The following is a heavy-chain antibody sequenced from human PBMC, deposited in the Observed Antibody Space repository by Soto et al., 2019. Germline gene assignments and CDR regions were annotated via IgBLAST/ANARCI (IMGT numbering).Heavy chain of an antibody. CDR1: GGSISSSSYY. J-gene: IGHJ4*02. CDR2: IYYSGST. CDR3: ARHTPAISISDH. V-gene: IGHV4-39*01. D-gene: IGHD2-15*01. Sequence: QLQLQESGPGLVKPSETLSLTCTVSGGSISSSSYYWGWIRQPPGKGLEWIGSIYYSGSTYYNPSLKSRVTRSVDTSKNQFALKQSSVTAADTAVYYCARHTPAISISDHWGQGTLVTVSS.